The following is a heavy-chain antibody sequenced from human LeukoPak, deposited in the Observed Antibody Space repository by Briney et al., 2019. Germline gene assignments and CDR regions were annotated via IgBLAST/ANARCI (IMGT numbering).Heavy chain of an antibody. D-gene: IGHD2-2*01. CDR3: ARGPVGYCSSTSCYPDYYYGMDV. CDR1: GGSISSYY. V-gene: IGHV4-59*01. Sequence: SETLSLTCTVSGGSISSYYWSWIRQPPGKGLEWIGYIYYSGSTNYNPSLKSRVTISVDTSKYQFSLKLSSVTAADTAVYYCARGPVGYCSSTSCYPDYYYGMDVWGQGTTVTVSS. J-gene: IGHJ6*02. CDR2: IYYSGST.